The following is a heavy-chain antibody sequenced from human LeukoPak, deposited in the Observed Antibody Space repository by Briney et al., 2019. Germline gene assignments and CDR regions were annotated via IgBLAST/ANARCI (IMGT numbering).Heavy chain of an antibody. Sequence: GGSLRLSCAASGFTFSSYWMSWVRQAPGKGLEWVANIKQDGSEKYYVDSVKGRFTISRDNAKNSLYLQMNSLRAEDTAVYYCARDLVGYCSSTSCPYYYYYYGMDVWGQGTRSPSP. D-gene: IGHD2-2*01. V-gene: IGHV3-7*01. CDR3: ARDLVGYCSSTSCPYYYYYYGMDV. CDR2: IKQDGSEK. CDR1: GFTFSSYW. J-gene: IGHJ6*02.